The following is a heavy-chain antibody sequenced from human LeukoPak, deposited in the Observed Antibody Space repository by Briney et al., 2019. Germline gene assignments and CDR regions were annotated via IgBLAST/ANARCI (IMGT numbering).Heavy chain of an antibody. V-gene: IGHV1-2*02. J-gene: IGHJ4*02. D-gene: IGHD1-7*01. CDR2: INPNSGDT. Sequence: ASVKVSCKASGYTFSGFYMHWVRQAPGQGLEWMGWINPNSGDTNYAQKFQGRVTMTRDMSINTAYMELSRLGLDDTAVYYCARDHELLELRYYFDYWGQGTLVTVSS. CDR1: GYTFSGFY. CDR3: ARDHELLELRYYFDY.